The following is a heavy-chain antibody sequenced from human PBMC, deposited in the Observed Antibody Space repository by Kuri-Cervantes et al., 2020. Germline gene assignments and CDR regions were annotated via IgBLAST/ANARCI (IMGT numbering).Heavy chain of an antibody. D-gene: IGHD3-22*01. J-gene: IGHJ4*02. CDR3: ARARVMYYYDSSGRIDY. V-gene: IGHV3-33*03. Sequence: GGSLRLSCAASGFTFSSYGMHWVRQAPGKGLEWVAVIWYDGSNKYYVDSVKGRFTISRDNAKNSLYLQMNSLRAEDTAVYYCARARVMYYYDSSGRIDYWGQGTLVTVSS. CDR1: GFTFSSYG. CDR2: IWYDGSNK.